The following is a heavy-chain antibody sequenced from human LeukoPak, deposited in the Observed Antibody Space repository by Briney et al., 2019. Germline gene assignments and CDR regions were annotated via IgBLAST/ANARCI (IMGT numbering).Heavy chain of an antibody. Sequence: GGSLRLSCAASGFTFSSYSMNWVRQAPGKGLEWVSSISSSSSYIYYADSVKGRFTISRGNAKNSLYLQMDSLRAEDTAVYYCARDLPSGGNIAWDYWGQGPLVTVSS. J-gene: IGHJ4*02. CDR3: ARDLPSGGNIAWDY. V-gene: IGHV3-21*01. CDR1: GFTFSSYS. D-gene: IGHD2-15*01. CDR2: ISSSSSYI.